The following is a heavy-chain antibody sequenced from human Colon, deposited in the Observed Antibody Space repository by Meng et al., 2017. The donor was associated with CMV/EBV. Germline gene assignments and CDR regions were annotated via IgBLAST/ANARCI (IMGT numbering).Heavy chain of an antibody. V-gene: IGHV3-23*01. Sequence: GESLKISCAASGFTFSAYTMSWVRQAPGKGPEWVSAIRGSGDKTSYADSVTGRFSISRDNSKNTLFLQTNGLRAEDTAIYYCAPVGGWGTGTPTTLITWGQGTLVTVSS. D-gene: IGHD4-17*01. CDR2: IRGSGDKT. CDR1: GFTFSAYT. CDR3: APVGGWGTGTPTTLIT. J-gene: IGHJ5*02.